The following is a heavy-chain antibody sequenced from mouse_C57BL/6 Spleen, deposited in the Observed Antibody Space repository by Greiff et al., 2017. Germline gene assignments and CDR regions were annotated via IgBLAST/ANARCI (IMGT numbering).Heavy chain of an antibody. CDR3: ARSLGRGGAWFAY. V-gene: IGHV1-64*01. CDR1: GYTFTSYW. J-gene: IGHJ3*01. CDR2: IHPNSGST. Sequence: QVQLQQPGAELVKPGASVKLSCKASGYTFTSYWMHWVKQRPGQGLEWIGMIHPNSGSTNYNEKVKSKATLTVDKSSSTAYMQLSSLTSEDSAVYYCARSLGRGGAWFAYWGQGTLVTVSA. D-gene: IGHD4-1*01.